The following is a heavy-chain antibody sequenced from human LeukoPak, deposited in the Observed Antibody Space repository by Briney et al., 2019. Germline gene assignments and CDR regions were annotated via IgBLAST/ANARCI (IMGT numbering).Heavy chain of an antibody. CDR3: ARGGQQLVYSY. CDR1: GGSISSYY. D-gene: IGHD6-13*01. V-gene: IGHV4-59*01. CDR2: IYYSGST. Sequence: ASETLSVTCKVTGGSISSYYWNWIRQPPWQRLAWIGYIYYSGSTNYNPSLKSRVTMSVDTSKNQFSLKVRSVTAADTAVYYCARGGQQLVYSYWGQGTLVTVSS. J-gene: IGHJ4*02.